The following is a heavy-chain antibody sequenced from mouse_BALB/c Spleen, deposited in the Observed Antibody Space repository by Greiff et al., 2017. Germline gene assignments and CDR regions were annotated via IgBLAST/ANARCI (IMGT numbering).Heavy chain of an antibody. D-gene: IGHD2-3*01. CDR2: IDPANGNT. Sequence: EVQLQQSGAELVKPGASVKLSCTASGFNIKDTYMHWVKQRPEQGLEWIGRIDPANGNTKYDPKFQGKATITADTSSNTAYLQLSSLTSEDTAVYYCASLIYDGYYVADYWGQGTTLTVSS. CDR3: ASLIYDGYYVADY. V-gene: IGHV14-3*02. J-gene: IGHJ2*01. CDR1: GFNIKDTY.